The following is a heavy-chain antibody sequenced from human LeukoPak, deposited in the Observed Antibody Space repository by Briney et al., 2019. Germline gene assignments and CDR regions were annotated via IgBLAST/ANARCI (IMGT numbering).Heavy chain of an antibody. CDR1: GFTFSSYW. Sequence: GRSLRLSCAASGFTFSSYWMHWVRQAPGKGLVWVSRISTDGSSTSYADSVKGRFTISRDNAKNTLYLQMNSLRVEDTAVYFCSRELAAGSYWGQGTLVTVSS. CDR3: SRELAAGSY. CDR2: ISTDGSST. J-gene: IGHJ4*02. V-gene: IGHV3-74*01. D-gene: IGHD6-13*01.